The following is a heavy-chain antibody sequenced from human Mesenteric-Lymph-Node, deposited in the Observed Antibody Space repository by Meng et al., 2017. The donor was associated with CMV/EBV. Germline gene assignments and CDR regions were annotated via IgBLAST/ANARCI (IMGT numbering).Heavy chain of an antibody. CDR1: GFTFDDYA. CDR3: AKVVTTTLRNGMDV. J-gene: IGHJ6*02. D-gene: IGHD3-22*01. Sequence: GGSLRLSCAASGFTFDDYALHWVRQAPGKGLEWVSGISWNSGNIGYADSVKGRFTISRDDAKNTVYLQMNSLRAEDTALYYCAKVVTTTLRNGMDVWGQGTTVTVSS. V-gene: IGHV3-9*01. CDR2: ISWNSGNI.